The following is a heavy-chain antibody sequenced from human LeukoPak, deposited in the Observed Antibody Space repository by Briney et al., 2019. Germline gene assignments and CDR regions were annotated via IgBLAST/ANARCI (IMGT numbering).Heavy chain of an antibody. D-gene: IGHD2-15*01. CDR2: IYHSGST. Sequence: PGGSLRLSCAASGFTFSSYWMSWVRQAPGKGLEWIGYIYHSGSTYYNPSLKSRVTISVDRSKNQFSLKLSSVTAADTAVYYCARGSLWTQFVWGQGTLVTVSS. V-gene: IGHV4-4*02. CDR3: ARGSLWTQFV. CDR1: GFTFSSYW. J-gene: IGHJ4*02.